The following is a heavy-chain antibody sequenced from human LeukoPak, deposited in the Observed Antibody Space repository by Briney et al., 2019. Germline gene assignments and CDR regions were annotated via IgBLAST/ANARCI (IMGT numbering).Heavy chain of an antibody. J-gene: IGHJ4*02. CDR1: GFTFSSYG. V-gene: IGHV3-33*01. Sequence: GRSLRLSCAASGFTFSSYGMHWVRQAPGKGLEWVAVIWYDGSSKYYADSVKGRFTISRDNSKNTLYLQMNSPRAEDTAVYYCARDGSFGELDYWGQGTLVTVSS. CDR3: ARDGSFGELDY. CDR2: IWYDGSSK. D-gene: IGHD3-10*01.